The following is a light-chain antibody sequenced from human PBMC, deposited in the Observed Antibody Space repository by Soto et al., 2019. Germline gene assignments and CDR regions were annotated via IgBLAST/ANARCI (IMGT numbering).Light chain of an antibody. Sequence: DIVMTQSPVSLPVTPGEPASISCRSSQSLLYSNGYNYLEWYLQKPGQSPQLLIYLGSTRASGVPDRFSGSGSGTDFTLKISRVEAEDVGVYYCMQALQAPLTFGGGTKVEIK. V-gene: IGKV2-28*01. CDR1: QSLLYSNGYNY. CDR2: LGS. J-gene: IGKJ4*01. CDR3: MQALQAPLT.